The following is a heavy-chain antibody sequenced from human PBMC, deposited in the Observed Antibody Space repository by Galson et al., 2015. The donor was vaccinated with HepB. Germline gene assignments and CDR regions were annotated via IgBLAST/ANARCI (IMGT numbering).Heavy chain of an antibody. CDR2: ISGSGGST. CDR3: ARDNWPYGSGTYLGLDC. J-gene: IGHJ4*02. CDR1: GFTFSSHA. D-gene: IGHD3-10*01. Sequence: SLRLSCAASGFTFSSHAMSWVRQARGKGLEWVSGISGSGGSTYYVDSVKGRFTISRDKSKNTLYLQMNSLRAEDTAVYYCARDNWPYGSGTYLGLDCWGQGTLVTVSS. V-gene: IGHV3-23*01.